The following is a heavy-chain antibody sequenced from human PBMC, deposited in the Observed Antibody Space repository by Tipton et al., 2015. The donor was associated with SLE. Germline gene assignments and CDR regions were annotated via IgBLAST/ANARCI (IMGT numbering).Heavy chain of an antibody. CDR3: ARDLGSSSPLYYVDY. D-gene: IGHD6-6*01. Sequence: QLVQSGAEVKKPGAPVKVSCKASGYTFTGYYMHWVRQAPGQGLEWMGWINPNSGGTNYAQKFQGRVTMTRDTSISTAYMELSRLRSDDTAVYYCARDLGSSSPLYYVDYWGQGTLVTVSS. CDR2: INPNSGGT. V-gene: IGHV1-2*02. J-gene: IGHJ4*02. CDR1: GYTFTGYY.